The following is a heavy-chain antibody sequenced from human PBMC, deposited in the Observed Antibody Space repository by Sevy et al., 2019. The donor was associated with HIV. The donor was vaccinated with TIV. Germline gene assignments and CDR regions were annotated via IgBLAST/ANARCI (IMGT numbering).Heavy chain of an antibody. CDR3: ARNVGDYVFRYFDL. D-gene: IGHD4-17*01. CDR1: GGSISRGQCY. V-gene: IGHV4-61*02. CDR2: VHNTGSA. Sequence: SETLSLTCTVSGGSISRGQCYWSWIRQPAGQGLEWIGRVHNTGSATYNPSLRNRVGMSIDTSKNQFSLVLSSVTAADTAVYYCARNVGDYVFRYFDLWGRGTLVTVSS. J-gene: IGHJ2*01.